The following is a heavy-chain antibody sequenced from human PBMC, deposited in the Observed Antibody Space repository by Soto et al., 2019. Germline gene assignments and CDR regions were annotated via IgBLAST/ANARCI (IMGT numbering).Heavy chain of an antibody. V-gene: IGHV3-9*01. CDR1: GFTFDDYA. Sequence: TGGSLRLSCAASGFTFDDYAMHLVRQAQGKGLEWVSGISWNSGSIGYADSVKGRFTISRDNAKNSLYLQMNSLRAEDTALYYCTKAAADSSGRGYFQHWGQGTLVTVSS. CDR2: ISWNSGSI. J-gene: IGHJ1*01. D-gene: IGHD6-13*01. CDR3: TKAAADSSGRGYFQH.